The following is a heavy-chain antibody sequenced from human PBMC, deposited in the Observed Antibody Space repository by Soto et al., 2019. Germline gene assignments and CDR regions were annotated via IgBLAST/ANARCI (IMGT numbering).Heavy chain of an antibody. D-gene: IGHD2-2*01. J-gene: IGHJ4*02. V-gene: IGHV3-48*03. CDR3: ATSGAMKLGFCSSTNCYDY. CDR1: GFTFSSYE. Sequence: EVHLVESGGGLVQPGGSRRLSCAASGFTFSSYEMNWVRQAPGKGLEWVSYISTTGRSMYYADSVKGRFTISRDNAKNSLYLHMSSLRAEDTAVYYCATSGAMKLGFCSSTNCYDYWGQGTLVTVSS. CDR2: ISTTGRSM.